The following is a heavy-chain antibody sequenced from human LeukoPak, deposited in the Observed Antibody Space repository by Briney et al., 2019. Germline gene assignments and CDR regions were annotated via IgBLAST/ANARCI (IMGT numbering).Heavy chain of an antibody. J-gene: IGHJ4*02. CDR3: ARDSPYCSGGSCYSGIDC. V-gene: IGHV6-1*01. D-gene: IGHD2-15*01. CDR2: TYYRSKWYN. Sequence: SQTLSLTCAISGDSVSSNSAAWNWIRQSPSRGLEWLGRTYYRSKWYNDYAVSVKSRITINPDTSKNQFSLQLNSVTPEDTAVYYCARDSPYCSGGSCYSGIDCWGQGTLVTVS. CDR1: GDSVSSNSAA.